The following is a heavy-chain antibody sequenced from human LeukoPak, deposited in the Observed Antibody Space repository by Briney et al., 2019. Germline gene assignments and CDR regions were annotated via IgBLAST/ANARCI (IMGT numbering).Heavy chain of an antibody. CDR3: ARDYNDAFDI. CDR1: GFTFSDYY. CDR2: ISSSSYT. D-gene: IGHD3-10*01. V-gene: IGHV3-11*06. J-gene: IGHJ3*02. Sequence: GGSLRLSCAASGFTFSDYYMSWIRQAPGRGLGWVSYISSSSYTNDADSVKGRFTTSRDNAKNSLYLQMNRLRAEDTAVYYCARDYNDAFDIWGQGTMVTVSS.